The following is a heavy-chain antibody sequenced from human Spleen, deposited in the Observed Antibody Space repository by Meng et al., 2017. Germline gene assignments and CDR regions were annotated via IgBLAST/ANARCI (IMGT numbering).Heavy chain of an antibody. J-gene: IGHJ4*02. CDR3: ARGRLRYSSDY. Sequence: QVQLVQCGGEVKKPGSPVIISCKASGRIFTSYANSCVRQAPGQGLECMGGLCPHFGTANYAQKFQHRVTITADESTSTAYMELRSLRSEDTAVYYCARGRLRYSSDYWRQGTLVTVSS. V-gene: IGHV1-69*01. CDR2: LCPHFGTA. CDR1: GRIFTSYA. D-gene: IGHD6-13*01.